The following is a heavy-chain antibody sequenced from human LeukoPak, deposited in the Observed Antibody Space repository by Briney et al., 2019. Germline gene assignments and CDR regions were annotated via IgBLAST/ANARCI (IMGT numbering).Heavy chain of an antibody. J-gene: IGHJ4*02. CDR3: ARDLWSVVTPTMPNY. CDR1: GFTFSSYA. D-gene: IGHD2-2*01. Sequence: PGGSLRLSCAASGFTFSSYAMHWVRQAPGKGLEWVAVISYDGSNKYYADSVKGRFTISRDNSKNTLYLQMNSLRAEDTAVYYCARDLWSVVTPTMPNYWGQGTLVTVSS. CDR2: ISYDGSNK. V-gene: IGHV3-30-3*01.